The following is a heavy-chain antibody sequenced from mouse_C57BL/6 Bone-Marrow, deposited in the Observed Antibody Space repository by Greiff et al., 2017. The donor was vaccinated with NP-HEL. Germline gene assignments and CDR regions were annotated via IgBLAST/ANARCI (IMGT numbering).Heavy chain of an antibody. CDR1: GYTFTSYW. Sequence: QVQLQQPGAELVKPGASVKMSCKASGYTFTSYWITWVKQRPGQGLEWIGDIYPGSGSTNYNEKFKSKATLTVDTSSSTAYMQLSSLTSEDSAGYYCARGGNYVYAMDYWGQGTSVTVSS. CDR2: IYPGSGST. D-gene: IGHD2-1*01. V-gene: IGHV1-55*01. J-gene: IGHJ4*01. CDR3: ARGGNYVYAMDY.